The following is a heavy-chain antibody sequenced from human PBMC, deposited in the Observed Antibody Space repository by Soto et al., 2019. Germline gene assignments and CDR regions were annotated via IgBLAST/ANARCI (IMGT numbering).Heavy chain of an antibody. Sequence: EVPLVESGGGLVKPGGSLRLSFAASGFTFSDYSMTWVRQAPGKGLEWVSSISSTSIYIFYADSVKGRFTISRDNAKNSLYLQMNSLRGEDTAVYYCARDANLVDSWGQGTLVIVSS. CDR3: ARDANLVDS. D-gene: IGHD2-15*01. J-gene: IGHJ4*02. CDR1: GFTFSDYS. CDR2: ISSTSIYI. V-gene: IGHV3-21*01.